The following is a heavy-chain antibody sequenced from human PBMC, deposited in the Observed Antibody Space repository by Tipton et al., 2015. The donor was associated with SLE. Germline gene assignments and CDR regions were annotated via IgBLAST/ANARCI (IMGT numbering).Heavy chain of an antibody. D-gene: IGHD3-22*01. J-gene: IGHJ6*03. CDR3: ARHSRNADYMDV. CDR2: IYSAGSAGSS. V-gene: IGHV3-66*02. Sequence: SLRLSCAASGFTVSSSFMNWVRQAPGKGLEWVSVIYSAGSAGSSYYADSVKGRFTISRDNSKNTLYLQMNSLRAEDTAVYYCARHSRNADYMDVWGKGTTVTVSS. CDR1: GFTVSSSF.